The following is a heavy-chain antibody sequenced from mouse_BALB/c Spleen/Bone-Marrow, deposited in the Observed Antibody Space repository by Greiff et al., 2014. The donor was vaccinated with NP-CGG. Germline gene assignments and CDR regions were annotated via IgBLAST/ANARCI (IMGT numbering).Heavy chain of an antibody. J-gene: IGHJ2*01. D-gene: IGHD1-2*01. CDR1: GYTFTDYN. V-gene: IGHV1S29*02. Sequence: VQLQQSGPELVKPGASVKISCKASGYTFTDYNMHWVKQSHGKSLEWIVYIYPHNGGNGYNQKFKNKATLTADSSSSTAYMELRSLTSEDSAVYYCARSRGTTATTYYFDYWGQGTTLTVSS. CDR2: IYPHNGGN. CDR3: ARSRGTTATTYYFDY.